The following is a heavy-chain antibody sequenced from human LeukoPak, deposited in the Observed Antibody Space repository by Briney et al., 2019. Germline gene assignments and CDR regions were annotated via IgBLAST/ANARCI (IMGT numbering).Heavy chain of an antibody. CDR3: ATYSGYAAY. D-gene: IGHD5-12*01. CDR2: IIPLPDIS. J-gene: IGHJ4*02. V-gene: IGHV1-69*04. Sequence: GASVRVSCKASGGTFTNYAISWVRQAPGQGLEWMGRIIPLPDISDYAQKFQGRVTITADKSTSIAYMELSSLRSEDTAVYYCATYSGYAAYWGQGTLVSVSS. CDR1: GGTFTNYA.